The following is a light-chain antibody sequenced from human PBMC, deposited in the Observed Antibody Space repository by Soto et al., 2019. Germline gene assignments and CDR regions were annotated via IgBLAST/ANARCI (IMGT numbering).Light chain of an antibody. CDR3: SSFTSSSTWV. V-gene: IGLV2-14*01. J-gene: IGLJ3*02. CDR1: SGDIGGYS. Sequence: QSALTQPASVSGSPGQSITISCTGTSGDIGGYSVSWYQQHPGKAPKLLIYEVVKRPSGVSNRFSGSKSGNTASLTISGLQADDEADYYCSSFTSSSTWVFGGGTKLTVL. CDR2: EVV.